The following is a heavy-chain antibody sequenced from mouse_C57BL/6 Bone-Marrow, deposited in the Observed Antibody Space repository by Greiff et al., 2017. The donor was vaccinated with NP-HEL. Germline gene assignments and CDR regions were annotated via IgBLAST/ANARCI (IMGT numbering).Heavy chain of an antibody. CDR3: AREDDYGGYFDV. CDR1: GSTFTDYN. CDR2: INPNNGGT. D-gene: IGHD2-4*01. V-gene: IGHV1-18*01. Sequence: EVQLQQSGPELVKPGASVKIPCKASGSTFTDYNMDWVKQSHGKSLEWIGDINPNNGGTIYNQKFKGKATLTVDKSSSTAYMELRSLTSEDTAVYYCAREDDYGGYFDVWGTGTTVTVSS. J-gene: IGHJ1*03.